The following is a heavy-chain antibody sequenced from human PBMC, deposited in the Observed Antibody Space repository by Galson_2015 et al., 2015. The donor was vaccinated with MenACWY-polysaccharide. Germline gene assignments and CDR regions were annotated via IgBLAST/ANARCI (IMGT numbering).Heavy chain of an antibody. D-gene: IGHD6-19*01. CDR1: GLTFRSSG. J-gene: IGHJ3*02. V-gene: IGHV3-33*05. CDR2: IQNVGSPK. CDR3: ARESSRIVFHALDI. Sequence: SLRLSCAASGLTFRSSGMHWVRQAPGKGLEWVALIQNVGSPKAYADSVRGRFTISRDNSKNTLYLEMNSLRAEDTAVYYCARESSRIVFHALDIWGRGTVGTV.